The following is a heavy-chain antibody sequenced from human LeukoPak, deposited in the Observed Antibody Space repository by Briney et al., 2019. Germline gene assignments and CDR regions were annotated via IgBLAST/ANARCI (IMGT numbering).Heavy chain of an antibody. CDR3: AREGGGYCSSTSCYGWY. J-gene: IGHJ4*02. D-gene: IGHD2-2*01. V-gene: IGHV3-48*01. CDR2: ISSSSSTI. Sequence: PGGSLRLSCAASGFTFSSYGMNWVRQAPGKGLEWGSYISSSSSTIDYADSVKGRFTISRDNAKNSLYLQMNSLRAEDTAVYYCAREGGGYCSSTSCYGWYWGQGTLVTVSS. CDR1: GFTFSSYG.